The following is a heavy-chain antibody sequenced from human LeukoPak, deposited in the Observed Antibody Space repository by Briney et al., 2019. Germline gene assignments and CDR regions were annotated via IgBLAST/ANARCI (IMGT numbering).Heavy chain of an antibody. V-gene: IGHV3-64*02. J-gene: IGHJ4*02. D-gene: IGHD1-26*01. CDR3: TRDGGSFCDFDY. CDR1: GFSFRNYA. Sequence: GGSLRLSCVAFGFSFRNYAIHWDRQAPGKGLEYVSVINTDGRITYYADSVKGRFTISRDNSKNTVYLQMGSLRGEDMAVYYCTRDGGSFCDFDYWGQGALVTVSS. CDR2: INTDGRIT.